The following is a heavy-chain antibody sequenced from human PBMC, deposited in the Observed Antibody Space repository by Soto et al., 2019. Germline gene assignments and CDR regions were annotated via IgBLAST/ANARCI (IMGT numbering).Heavy chain of an antibody. CDR2: ISYDGSNK. Sequence: GASLKISCAASGFTFSSYAMHWVRQAPGKGLEWVAVISYDGSNKYYADSVKGRFTISRDNSKNTLYLQMSSLRAEDTAVYYCAGYCSSTSCYKWAYGMDVWGQGTTVTVSS. D-gene: IGHD2-2*02. V-gene: IGHV3-30-3*01. J-gene: IGHJ6*02. CDR1: GFTFSSYA. CDR3: AGYCSSTSCYKWAYGMDV.